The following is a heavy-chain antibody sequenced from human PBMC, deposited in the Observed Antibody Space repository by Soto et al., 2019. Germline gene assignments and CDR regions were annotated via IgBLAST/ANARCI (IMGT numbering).Heavy chain of an antibody. D-gene: IGHD3-3*01. J-gene: IGHJ4*02. CDR1: GYSFSTYW. V-gene: IGHV5-51*01. CDR2: IYPGDSDT. Sequence: GESLKISCTASGYSFSTYWIAWVRQMPGKGLEWMGIIYPGDSDTRYSPSFQGQVTISADKSISTAYLQWSSLKASDTAMYYCARRKDFWSGYWPYYFDYWGQGTLVTVSS. CDR3: ARRKDFWSGYWPYYFDY.